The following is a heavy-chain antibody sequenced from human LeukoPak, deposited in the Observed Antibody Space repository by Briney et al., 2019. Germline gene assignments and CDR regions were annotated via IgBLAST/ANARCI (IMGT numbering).Heavy chain of an antibody. CDR3: AREGSDYGGKPQDC. V-gene: IGHV3-21*01. CDR1: GFTFSSYS. J-gene: IGHJ4*02. Sequence: GGSLRLSCAASGFTFSSYSMNWVRQAPGKGLEWVSSISSSSSYMYYADSVKGRFTISRDNAKNSLYLQMNSLRAEDTAVYYCAREGSDYGGKPQDCWGQRTLVTVSS. CDR2: ISSSSSYM. D-gene: IGHD4-23*01.